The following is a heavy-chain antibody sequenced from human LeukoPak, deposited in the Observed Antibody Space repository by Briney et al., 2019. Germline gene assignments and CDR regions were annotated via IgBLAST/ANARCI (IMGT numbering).Heavy chain of an antibody. Sequence: GGSLRLSCAASGFSFSSYSMNWVRQAPGKGLEWVSAISGSGGSTYYADSVKGRFTISRDNSKNTLYLQMNSLRAEDTAVYYCAKAARYYYDSSGYYYYYYYYMDVWGKGTTVTISS. CDR2: ISGSGGST. V-gene: IGHV3-23*01. CDR1: GFSFSSYS. D-gene: IGHD3-22*01. J-gene: IGHJ6*03. CDR3: AKAARYYYDSSGYYYYYYYYMDV.